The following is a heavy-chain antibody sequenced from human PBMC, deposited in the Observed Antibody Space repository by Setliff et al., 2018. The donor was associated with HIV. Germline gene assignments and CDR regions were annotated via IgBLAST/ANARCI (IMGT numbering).Heavy chain of an antibody. D-gene: IGHD1-26*01. J-gene: IGHJ6*02. CDR2: IIPIFGTA. Sequence: ASVKVSCKASGGTFSSYAISWVRQAHGQGLEWMGGIIPIFGTANYAQKFQGRVTITTDESTSTAYMELSSLRSEDTAVYYCARDKEDSGSYYRVLGSYYGMDVWGQGTTVTVS. V-gene: IGHV1-69*05. CDR1: GGTFSSYA. CDR3: ARDKEDSGSYYRVLGSYYGMDV.